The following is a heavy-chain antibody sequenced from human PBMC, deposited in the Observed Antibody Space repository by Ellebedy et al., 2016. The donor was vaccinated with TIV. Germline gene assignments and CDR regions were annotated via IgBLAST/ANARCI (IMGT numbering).Heavy chain of an antibody. D-gene: IGHD3-10*01. Sequence: SETLSLTXAVYGGSFSGYYWSWIRQPPGKGLEWIGYIYYSGSTNYNPSLKSRVTISVDTSKNQFSLKLSSVTAADTAVYYCARGVVRGVLTLDYWGQGTLVTVSS. CDR1: GGSFSGYY. CDR2: IYYSGST. V-gene: IGHV4-59*01. J-gene: IGHJ4*02. CDR3: ARGVVRGVLTLDY.